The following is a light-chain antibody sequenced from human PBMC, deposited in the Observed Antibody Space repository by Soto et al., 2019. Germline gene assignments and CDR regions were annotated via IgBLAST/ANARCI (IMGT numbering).Light chain of an antibody. J-gene: IGKJ1*01. CDR3: LQDYNYPPT. Sequence: ATQMTQSPSSLSASVGDRVTITCRASQDIGNDLGWYQQKQGKXXNXXIYAASSLQSGVPSRFSGSGSGTDLTLTISSLQPEDCETYYCLQDYNYPPTFGPGTKVDIK. CDR1: QDIGND. V-gene: IGKV1-6*01. CDR2: AAS.